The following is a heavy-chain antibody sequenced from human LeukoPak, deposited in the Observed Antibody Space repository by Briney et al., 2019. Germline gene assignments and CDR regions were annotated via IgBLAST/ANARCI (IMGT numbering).Heavy chain of an antibody. Sequence: SETLSLTCTVSGGSISSYYWSWIRQPPGKGLEWIGYIYYSGSTKYNPSLKSRVTISVDTSKNQFSLKLSSVTAADTAVYYCARGRGAELDYWGQGTLVTVSS. D-gene: IGHD3-10*01. V-gene: IGHV4-59*08. J-gene: IGHJ4*02. CDR3: ARGRGAELDY. CDR2: IYYSGST. CDR1: GGSISSYY.